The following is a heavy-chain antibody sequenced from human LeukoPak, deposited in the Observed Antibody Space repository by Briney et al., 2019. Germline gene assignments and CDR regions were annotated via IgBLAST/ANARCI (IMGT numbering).Heavy chain of an antibody. CDR2: INWNGGST. D-gene: IGHD2-2*01. CDR3: ARPLSGYCSSTSCYRKSHAFDI. Sequence: GGSLRLSCAASGFTFDDYGMSWVRQAPGKGLEWVSGINWNGGSTGYADSLKGRFTISRDNAKNSLYLQMNSLRAEDTAVYYCARPLSGYCSSTSCYRKSHAFDIWGQGTMVTVSS. CDR1: GFTFDDYG. J-gene: IGHJ3*02. V-gene: IGHV3-20*04.